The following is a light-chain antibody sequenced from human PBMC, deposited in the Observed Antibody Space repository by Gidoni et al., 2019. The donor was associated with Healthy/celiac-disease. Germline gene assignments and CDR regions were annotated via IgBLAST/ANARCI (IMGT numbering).Light chain of an antibody. V-gene: IGKV3-20*01. J-gene: IGKJ1*01. Sequence: EIVLTQSPGTLSLSQGERATLSCRASQSVSSSYLALYQQKPGQAPRLLIYGASSRATGIPDMFSGSGSGTDFTLTISRLEPEDFAVYYCQQYGSARTFXQXTKVEIK. CDR1: QSVSSSY. CDR3: QQYGSART. CDR2: GAS.